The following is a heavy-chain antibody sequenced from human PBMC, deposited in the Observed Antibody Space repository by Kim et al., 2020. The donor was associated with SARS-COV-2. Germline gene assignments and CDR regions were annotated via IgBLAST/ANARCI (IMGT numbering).Heavy chain of an antibody. J-gene: IGHJ5*01. Sequence: DTRYSPSFQGQVTISGDKSISTAYLQWSSLEASDTATYYCARRGMTAEYYDSWGQGTLVTVSS. D-gene: IGHD2-21*02. CDR3: ARRGMTAEYYDS. V-gene: IGHV5-51*01. CDR2: DT.